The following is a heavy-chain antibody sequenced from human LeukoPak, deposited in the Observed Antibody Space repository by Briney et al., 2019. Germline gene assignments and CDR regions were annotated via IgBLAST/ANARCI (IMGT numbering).Heavy chain of an antibody. Sequence: GASVKVSCKASGYTFTDYYMHGVRQAPGQGLEWMGWINPNSGGTNYAQTFQGRVTMTRDTSISTAYMELSRLRSDDTAVYYCARVKTMIVALILFDYWGQGTLVTVSS. D-gene: IGHD3-22*01. CDR2: INPNSGGT. V-gene: IGHV1-2*02. J-gene: IGHJ4*02. CDR1: GYTFTDYY. CDR3: ARVKTMIVALILFDY.